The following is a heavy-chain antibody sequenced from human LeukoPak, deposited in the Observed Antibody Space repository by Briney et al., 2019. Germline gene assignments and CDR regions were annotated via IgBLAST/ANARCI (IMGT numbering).Heavy chain of an antibody. Sequence: GGSLRLSCAASGFSFSNYGMHWVRQAPGKGLEWVAYIRYDGSQKYYGDSVKGRFTISRDNSKNTVYLQMNSLRDEDTAEYYCARDLLSLPHKYFDSWGQGTLVTVSS. D-gene: IGHD3-16*01. CDR3: ARDLLSLPHKYFDS. CDR1: GFSFSNYG. CDR2: IRYDGSQK. J-gene: IGHJ4*02. V-gene: IGHV3-30*02.